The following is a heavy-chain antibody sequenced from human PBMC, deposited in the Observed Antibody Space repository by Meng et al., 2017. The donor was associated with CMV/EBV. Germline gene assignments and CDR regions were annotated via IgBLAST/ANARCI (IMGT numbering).Heavy chain of an antibody. J-gene: IGHJ4*02. CDR3: ARDSAVAGVVDY. V-gene: IGHV4-39*07. CDR2: IYYSGST. Sequence: PLQGPGPGLGTLWDSLSLPCTGSGGSIRSSSYYWGWIRQPPGKGLEWIGSIYYSGSTYYNPSLKSRVTISVDTSKNQFSLKLSSVTAADTAVYYCARDSAVAGVVDYWGQGTLVTVSS. D-gene: IGHD6-19*01. CDR1: GGSIRSSSYY.